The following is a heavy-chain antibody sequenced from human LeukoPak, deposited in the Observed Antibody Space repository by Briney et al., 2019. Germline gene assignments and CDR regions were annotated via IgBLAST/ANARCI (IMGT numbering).Heavy chain of an antibody. J-gene: IGHJ3*02. D-gene: IGHD3-22*01. V-gene: IGHV1-24*01. CDR3: ATDHLYYDSSGYAFDI. CDR1: GYTLTELS. Sequence: ASVKVSCKVSGYTLTELSMHWVRQAPGKGLEWMGGFDAEDGETIYAQKFQGRVTMTEDTSTDTAYMELSSLRSEDTAVYYCATDHLYYDSSGYAFDIWGQGTMVTVSS. CDR2: FDAEDGET.